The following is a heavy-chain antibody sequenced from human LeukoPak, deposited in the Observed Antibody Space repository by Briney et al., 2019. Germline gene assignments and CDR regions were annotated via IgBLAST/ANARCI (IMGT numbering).Heavy chain of an antibody. CDR3: AVTYYDFWSHFDY. V-gene: IGHV4-34*01. J-gene: IGHJ4*02. CDR1: GGSFSGHY. Sequence: SETLSLTCAVYGGSFSGHYWSWIRQPPGKGLEWIGEINHSGSTNYNPSLKSRVTISVDTSKNQFSLKLSSVTAADTAVYYCAVTYYDFWSHFDYWGQGTLVTVSS. CDR2: INHSGST. D-gene: IGHD3-3*01.